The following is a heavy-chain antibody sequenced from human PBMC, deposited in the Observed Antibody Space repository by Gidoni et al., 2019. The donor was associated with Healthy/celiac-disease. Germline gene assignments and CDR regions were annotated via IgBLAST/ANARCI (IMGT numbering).Heavy chain of an antibody. CDR2: IIPIFGTA. CDR3: AREGGGNDSSGYYYNDY. J-gene: IGHJ4*02. CDR1: GGTFSSYA. V-gene: IGHV1-69*06. D-gene: IGHD3-22*01. Sequence: QVQLVQSGAEVKKPGSSVKVSCKASGGTFSSYAISWVRQAPGQGLEWMGGIIPIFGTANYAQKFQGRVTITADKSTSTAYMELSSLRSEDTAVYYCAREGGGNDSSGYYYNDYWGQGTLVTVSS.